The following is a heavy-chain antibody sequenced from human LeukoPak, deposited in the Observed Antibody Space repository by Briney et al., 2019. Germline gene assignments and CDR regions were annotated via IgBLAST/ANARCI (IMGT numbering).Heavy chain of an antibody. Sequence: ASVKVSCKASGYTFTGYYMHWVRQAPGQGLEWMGWINPNSGGTNYAQKFQGRVTMTRDTSISTAYMELSRLRSDDTAVYYCAREGLRWLQSRQTFDYWGQGTLVTVSS. J-gene: IGHJ4*02. CDR1: GYTFTGYY. CDR2: INPNSGGT. D-gene: IGHD5-24*01. V-gene: IGHV1-2*02. CDR3: AREGLRWLQSRQTFDY.